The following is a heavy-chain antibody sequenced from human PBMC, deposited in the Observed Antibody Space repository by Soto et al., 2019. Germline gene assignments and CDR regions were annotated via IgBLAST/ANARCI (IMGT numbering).Heavy chain of an antibody. CDR1: GGSISSYY. Sequence: SETLSLTCTVSGGSISSYYWSWIRQPPGKGLEWIGYIYYSGSTNYNPSLKSRVTISVDTSKNQFSLKLSSVTAADTAVYYCARGLGITAMDAVYGMDVWGQGTTVTVSS. V-gene: IGHV4-59*01. J-gene: IGHJ6*02. CDR2: IYYSGST. CDR3: ARGLGITAMDAVYGMDV. D-gene: IGHD5-18*01.